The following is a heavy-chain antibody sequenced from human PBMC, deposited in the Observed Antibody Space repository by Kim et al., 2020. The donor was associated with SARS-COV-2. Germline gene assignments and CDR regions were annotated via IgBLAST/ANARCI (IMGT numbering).Heavy chain of an antibody. D-gene: IGHD4-17*01. Sequence: SETLSLTCAVYGGSFSGYYWSWIRQPPGKGLEWIGEINHSGSTNYNPSLKSRVTISVDTSKNQFSLKLSSVTAADTAVYYCARAQLRLRSIPRFDYWGQGTLVTVSS. V-gene: IGHV4-34*01. CDR2: INHSGST. CDR1: GGSFSGYY. J-gene: IGHJ4*02. CDR3: ARAQLRLRSIPRFDY.